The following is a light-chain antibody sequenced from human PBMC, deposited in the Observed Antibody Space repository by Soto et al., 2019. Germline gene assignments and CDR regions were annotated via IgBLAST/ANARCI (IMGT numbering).Light chain of an antibody. Sequence: DIQMTQSPSSLSASVGDRVTITCRASQGISSYLAWYQQKPGKVPKLLISAASTLQSGVPSRFSGGGSGTHFTLTISSLQPEDVETYYCQKYSGAPFTFGPGTKVDIK. CDR1: QGISSY. CDR2: AAS. J-gene: IGKJ3*01. V-gene: IGKV1-27*01. CDR3: QKYSGAPFT.